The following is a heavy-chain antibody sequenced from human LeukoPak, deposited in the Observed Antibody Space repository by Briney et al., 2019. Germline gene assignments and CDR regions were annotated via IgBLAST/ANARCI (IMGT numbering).Heavy chain of an antibody. CDR3: ARHEAVVSPGSFDY. CDR1: GGSISSSSYY. V-gene: IGHV4-39*01. Sequence: SETLSLTCTVSGGSISSSSYYWGWIRQPPGKGLDWIGSIYYSGSTYYNPSLKSRVTISVDTSKNQFSLKLSSVTAADTAVYYCARHEAVVSPGSFDYWGQGTLVTVSS. D-gene: IGHD4-23*01. CDR2: IYYSGST. J-gene: IGHJ4*02.